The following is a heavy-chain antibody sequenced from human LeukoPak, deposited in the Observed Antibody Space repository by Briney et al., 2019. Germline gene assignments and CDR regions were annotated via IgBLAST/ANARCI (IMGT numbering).Heavy chain of an antibody. Sequence: SGPTLVKPTQTLTLTCTFSGFSLSTSGVGVGWIRQPPGKALEWLALIYWDDDKRYSPSLKSRLTTTKDTSKNQVVLTMTNMDPVDTATYYCAHRQCSSTSCYFDYWGQGTLVTVSS. CDR2: IYWDDDK. D-gene: IGHD2-2*01. J-gene: IGHJ4*02. CDR3: AHRQCSSTSCYFDY. CDR1: GFSLSTSGVG. V-gene: IGHV2-5*02.